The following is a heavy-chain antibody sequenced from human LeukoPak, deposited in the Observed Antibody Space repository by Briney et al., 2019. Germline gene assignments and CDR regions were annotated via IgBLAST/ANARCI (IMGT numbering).Heavy chain of an antibody. V-gene: IGHV1-69*04. Sequence: SVKVSCKASGGTFSSYAISWVRQAPGQGLEWMGRIIPSLGIANYAQKFQGRVTITADKSTSTAYMELSSLRSEDTAVYYCARDNPCSGGSCYSSYYYYYGMDVWGQGTTVTVSS. CDR1: GGTFSSYA. CDR3: ARDNPCSGGSCYSSYYYYYGMDV. J-gene: IGHJ6*02. CDR2: IIPSLGIA. D-gene: IGHD2-15*01.